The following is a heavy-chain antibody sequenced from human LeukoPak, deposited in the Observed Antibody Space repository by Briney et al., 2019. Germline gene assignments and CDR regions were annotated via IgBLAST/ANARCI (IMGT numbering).Heavy chain of an antibody. V-gene: IGHV3-30*02. Sequence: PGGSLRLSCAASGFTFSSYGMHWVRQAPGKGLEWVAFIRYDGSNKYYADSVKGRFTISRDNAENSLYLQMNSLRAEDTAVYYCAKDRWLGYDSSGYYRYYFDYWGQGTLVTVSS. CDR3: AKDRWLGYDSSGYYRYYFDY. CDR1: GFTFSSYG. D-gene: IGHD3-22*01. J-gene: IGHJ4*02. CDR2: IRYDGSNK.